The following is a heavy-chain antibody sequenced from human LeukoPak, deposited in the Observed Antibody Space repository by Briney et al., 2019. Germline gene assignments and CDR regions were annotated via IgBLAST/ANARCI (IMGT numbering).Heavy chain of an antibody. CDR3: ARGNDQQLVPSFDI. CDR2: IIPIFGTA. CDR1: GGTFSSYA. D-gene: IGHD6-13*01. V-gene: IGHV1-69*13. J-gene: IGHJ3*02. Sequence: ASVKVSCKASGGTFSSYAISWVRQAPGQGLEWMGGIIPIFGTANYAQKFQGRVTITADESTSTAYMELSSLRSEDTAVYYCARGNDQQLVPSFDIWGQGTMVTVSS.